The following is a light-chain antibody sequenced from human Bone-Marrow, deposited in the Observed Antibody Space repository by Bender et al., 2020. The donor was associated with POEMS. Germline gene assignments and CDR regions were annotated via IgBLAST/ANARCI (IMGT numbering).Light chain of an antibody. Sequence: SYELTQPPSVSVSPGQTARITCSGDTLANQYAYWYQQKPGQAPVLVIYKDSERPSGIPERFSGSSSGTTVTLTITGSRAEDEADYYCQVWDSSSDLEVFGGGTKLTVL. CDR2: KDS. V-gene: IGLV3-25*03. CDR3: QVWDSSSDLEV. J-gene: IGLJ3*02. CDR1: TLANQY.